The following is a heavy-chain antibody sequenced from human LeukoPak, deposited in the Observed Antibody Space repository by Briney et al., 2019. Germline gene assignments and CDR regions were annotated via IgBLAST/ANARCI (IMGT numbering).Heavy chain of an antibody. V-gene: IGHV4-38-2*01. CDR3: ARGPGGRWLYPHWYFDL. CDR2: IYYSGST. D-gene: IGHD3-16*01. CDR1: GYSINSGYY. J-gene: IGHJ2*01. Sequence: SETLSLTCAVSGYSINSGYYWSWIRQPPGKRLEWIGSIYYSGSTYYNPSLKSRVTISVDTSKNQFSLKLSSVTAADTAVYYCARGPGGRWLYPHWYFDLWGRGTLVTVSS.